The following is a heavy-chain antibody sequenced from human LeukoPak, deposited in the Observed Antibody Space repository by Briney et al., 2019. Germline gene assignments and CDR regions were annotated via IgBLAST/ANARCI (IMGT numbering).Heavy chain of an antibody. V-gene: IGHV4-34*01. D-gene: IGHD5-18*01. CDR2: INHSGST. CDR1: GGSFSGYY. CDR3: ARGDVDTAMVTVCYFDY. J-gene: IGHJ4*02. Sequence: PSEALSLTCAVYGGSFSGYYWSWIRQPPGKGLEWIGEINHSGSTNYNPSLKSRVTISVDTSKNQFSLKLSSVTAADTAVYYCARGDVDTAMVTVCYFDYWGQGTLVTVSS.